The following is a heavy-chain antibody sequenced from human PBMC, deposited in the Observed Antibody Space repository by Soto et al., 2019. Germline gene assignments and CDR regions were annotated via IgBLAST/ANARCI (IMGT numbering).Heavy chain of an antibody. CDR3: ARGSQPLWGKH. Sequence: QVQLVESGGGVVQPGRSLRLSCAASGFTFSSYAMHWVRQAPGKGLEWVAVISYDGSNKYYADSVKGRFTISSDNSKNTLYPRMNSLKAEDTAVYYGARGSQPLWGKHWGQGTMVTVSS. D-gene: IGHD7-27*01. CDR1: GFTFSSYA. V-gene: IGHV3-30-3*01. J-gene: IGHJ1*01. CDR2: ISYDGSNK.